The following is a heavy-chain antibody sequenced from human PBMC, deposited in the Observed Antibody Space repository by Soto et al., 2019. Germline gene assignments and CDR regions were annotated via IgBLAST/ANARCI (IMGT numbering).Heavy chain of an antibody. CDR3: TREGITATGALDY. J-gene: IGHJ4*02. D-gene: IGHD6-13*01. V-gene: IGHV3-33*01. CDR1: GFTFSSYG. CDR2: VWYDGTNK. Sequence: GGSLRLSCAASGFTFSSYGMHWVRQAPGKGLEWVAVVWYDGTNKNYADSVKGRFTISRDNSKSIAYLQMNSLKTEDTAVYYCTREGITATGALDYWGQGTLVTVSS.